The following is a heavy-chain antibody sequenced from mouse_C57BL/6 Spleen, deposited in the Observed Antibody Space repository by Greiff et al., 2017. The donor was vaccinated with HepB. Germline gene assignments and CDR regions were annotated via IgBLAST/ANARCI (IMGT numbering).Heavy chain of an antibody. CDR2: ISSGSSTI. J-gene: IGHJ2*01. CDR3: ARIYDGYDYFDY. Sequence: EVQLVESGGGLVKPGGSLKLSCAASGFTFSDYGMHWVRQAPEKGLEWVAYISSGSSTIYYADTVKGRFTISRDNAKNTLFLQMTSLRSEDTAMYYCARIYDGYDYFDYWGQGTTLTVSS. V-gene: IGHV5-17*01. CDR1: GFTFSDYG. D-gene: IGHD2-3*01.